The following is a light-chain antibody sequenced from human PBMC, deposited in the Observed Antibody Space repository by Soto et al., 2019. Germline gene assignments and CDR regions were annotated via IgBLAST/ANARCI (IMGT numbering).Light chain of an antibody. CDR3: QQFDSLPLT. CDR1: QDISNN. CDR2: DAS. V-gene: IGKV1-33*01. Sequence: DIQMTQSPSSLSASVGDRVTITCQASQDISNNLNWYQQKPGKGPKLLIYDASNLQTGGPSRFSGSGSGTDFTFTISSLQPEDIATYSCQQFDSLPLTFGGGTKVEIK. J-gene: IGKJ4*01.